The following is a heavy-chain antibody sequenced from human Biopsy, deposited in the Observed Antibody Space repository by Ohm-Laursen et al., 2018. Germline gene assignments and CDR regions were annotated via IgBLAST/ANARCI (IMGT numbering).Heavy chain of an antibody. V-gene: IGHV1-2*02. Sequence: AASVKVSCKASGYTFTDYFLHWVRQAPGQGPEWMGWISPSSGGTNYAQKFQGRVTMIRDTSATTGYMELSSLRSDDTAVYYCARDIMSPIGGLVARSDVFDVWGQGTMVTVSS. CDR3: ARDIMSPIGGLVARSDVFDV. CDR2: ISPSSGGT. J-gene: IGHJ3*01. D-gene: IGHD3-16*02. CDR1: GYTFTDYF.